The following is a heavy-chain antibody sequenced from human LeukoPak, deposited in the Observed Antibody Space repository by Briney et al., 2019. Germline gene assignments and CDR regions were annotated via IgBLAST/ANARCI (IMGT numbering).Heavy chain of an antibody. D-gene: IGHD2-15*01. CDR1: GFTFSSYS. V-gene: IGHV3-21*01. CDR3: ARDRGSGSPSPWFDP. CDR2: ISSSSSYI. J-gene: IGHJ5*02. Sequence: PGGSLRLSCAASGFTFSSYSMNWVRQAPGKGLEWVSSISSSSSYIYYADSVKGRFTISRDNAKNSLYLQMNSLRAEDTAVYYCARDRGSGSPSPWFDPWGQGTLVTVSS.